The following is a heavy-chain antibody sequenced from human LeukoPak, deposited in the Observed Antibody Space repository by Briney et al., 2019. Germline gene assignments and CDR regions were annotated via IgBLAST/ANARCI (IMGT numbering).Heavy chain of an antibody. J-gene: IGHJ4*02. CDR3: ARGTRRYYDGSGYYYGEFDY. Sequence: SETLSLTCSVSNDSIKNYFWTWIRQSPGKGLEWIGYVFYSGSTSYNPSLRSRLTMSVDTSKSQFSLNLKSVTAADTAVYYCARGTRRYYDGSGYYYGEFDYWGQGILVTVSS. D-gene: IGHD3-22*01. V-gene: IGHV4-59*01. CDR1: NDSIKNYF. CDR2: VFYSGST.